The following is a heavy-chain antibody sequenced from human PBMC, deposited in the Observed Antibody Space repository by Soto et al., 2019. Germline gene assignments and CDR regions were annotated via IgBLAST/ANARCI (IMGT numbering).Heavy chain of an antibody. CDR3: ARASIDY. V-gene: IGHV3-7*03. Sequence: EVQLVESGGGLVQPGGSLRLSCAVSGFIFSDHCMTWVRQAPGKGLEWVANIKPEGREKYYVDSVNGRFTISRDNAKNSLYLQMISLRAEHTALYSCARASIDYWGRGTLITVSS. J-gene: IGHJ4*01. D-gene: IGHD2-2*01. CDR2: IKPEGREK. CDR1: GFIFSDHC.